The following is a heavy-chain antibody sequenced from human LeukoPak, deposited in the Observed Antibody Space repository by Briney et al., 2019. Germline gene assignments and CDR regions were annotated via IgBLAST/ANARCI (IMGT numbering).Heavy chain of an antibody. J-gene: IGHJ4*02. CDR2: IWYDGSNK. CDR3: ARGTVNFDY. CDR1: GFTFSSYW. V-gene: IGHV3-33*08. Sequence: GGSLRLSCAASGFTFSSYWMHWVRQAPGKGPEWVAVIWYDGSNKYYADSVKGRFTISRDNSKNTLYLQMNSLRAEDTAVYYCARGTVNFDYWGQGTLVTVSS. D-gene: IGHD2-2*01.